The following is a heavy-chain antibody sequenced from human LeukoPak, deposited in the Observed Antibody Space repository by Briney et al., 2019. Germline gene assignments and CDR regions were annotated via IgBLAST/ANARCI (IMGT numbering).Heavy chain of an antibody. J-gene: IGHJ6*03. D-gene: IGHD6-19*01. CDR1: GGSISSYY. Sequence: PSETLSLTCTVSGGSISSYYWSWIRQPPGKGLEWIGYIYYSGSTNYNPSLKSRVTISVDTSENQFSLKLSSVTAADTAVYYCARDVGYSSGWSYYYYMDVWGKGTTVTVSS. V-gene: IGHV4-59*12. CDR3: ARDVGYSSGWSYYYYMDV. CDR2: IYYSGST.